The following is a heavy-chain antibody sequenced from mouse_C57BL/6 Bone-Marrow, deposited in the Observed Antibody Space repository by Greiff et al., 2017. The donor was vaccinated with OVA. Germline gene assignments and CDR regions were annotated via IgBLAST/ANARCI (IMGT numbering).Heavy chain of an antibody. V-gene: IGHV1-36*01. CDR1: GFTFTDYY. J-gene: IGHJ3*01. Sequence: VQLQQSGPVLVKPGPSVKISCKASGFTFTDYYMHWVKQSHGKSLEWIGLVYPYNGGTSSNQKFKGKATLTVDTSSSTAYMALNSLTSEDSAVYYCARAYDYDGGVFAYWGQGTLVTVSA. D-gene: IGHD2-4*01. CDR2: VYPYNGGT. CDR3: ARAYDYDGGVFAY.